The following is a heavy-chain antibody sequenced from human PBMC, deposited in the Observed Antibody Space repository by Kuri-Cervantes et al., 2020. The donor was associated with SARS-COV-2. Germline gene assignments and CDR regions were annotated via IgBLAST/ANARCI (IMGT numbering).Heavy chain of an antibody. D-gene: IGHD4-23*01. V-gene: IGHV1-8*02. CDR2: VKTDSGNT. CDR1: GYTFTNND. Sequence: ASVKVSCKASGYTFTNNDVNWLRQASGQGLEWMGMVKTDSGNTLYAQIFQGRVTMTRGTSTSTVSLKLSSVTAADTAVYYCARATVVNWFDPWGQGTLVTVSS. CDR3: ARATVVNWFDP. J-gene: IGHJ5*02.